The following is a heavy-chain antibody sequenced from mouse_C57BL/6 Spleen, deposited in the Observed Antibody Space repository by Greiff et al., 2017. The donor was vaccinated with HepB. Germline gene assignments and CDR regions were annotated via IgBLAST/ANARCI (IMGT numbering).Heavy chain of an antibody. Sequence: EVQLVESGPELVKPGASVKIPCKASGYTFTDYNMDWVKQSHGKSLEWIGDINPNNGGTIYNQKFKGKATLTVDKSSSTAYMELRSLTSEDTAVYYCARCGGWLYYFDYWGQGTTLTVSS. D-gene: IGHD2-3*01. V-gene: IGHV1-18*01. CDR2: INPNNGGT. CDR1: GYTFTDYN. J-gene: IGHJ2*01. CDR3: ARCGGWLYYFDY.